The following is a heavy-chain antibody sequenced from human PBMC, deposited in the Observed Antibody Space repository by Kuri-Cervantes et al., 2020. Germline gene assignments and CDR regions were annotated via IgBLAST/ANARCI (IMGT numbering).Heavy chain of an antibody. V-gene: IGHV3-7*05. CDR2: INEDGSAK. CDR3: AKDRRYGDYEGLDY. D-gene: IGHD4-17*01. CDR1: GFMFSTYW. Sequence: GGSLRLSCAASGFMFSTYWMTWVRQTPEKGLEFVANINEDGSAKNYLDSMKGRLTISRDNAKNSLYLQMDSLRGEDTALYYCAKDRRYGDYEGLDYWGQGTLVTVSS. J-gene: IGHJ4*02.